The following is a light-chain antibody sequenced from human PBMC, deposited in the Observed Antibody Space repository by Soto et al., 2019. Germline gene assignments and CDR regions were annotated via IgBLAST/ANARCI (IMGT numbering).Light chain of an antibody. CDR2: DAS. CDR1: QSISSY. V-gene: IGKV3-11*01. J-gene: IGKJ4*01. Sequence: EIEVTQSPATLSLSPGERATLSCRASQSISSYLAWYQQKPGQAPRLLIYDASNRATGIPARFSGSGSGTDFTLTINSLEPEDFAVSYCQHRSTWPLTFGGRTNMEIK. CDR3: QHRSTWPLT.